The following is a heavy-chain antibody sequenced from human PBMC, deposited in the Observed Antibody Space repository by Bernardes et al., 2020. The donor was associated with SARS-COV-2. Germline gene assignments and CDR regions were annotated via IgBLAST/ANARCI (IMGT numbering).Heavy chain of an antibody. D-gene: IGHD3-22*01. Sequence: EPVSLTYSVSVGSISNYYWTWIRPPPGKGLEWIGYIYYNGNSKYNPSLKSRVTISVDTSKNQFSLKLSSVTAADTAVYYCARGPTTDYYDGSGYYFFDYWGQGILVTVSS. J-gene: IGHJ4*02. V-gene: IGHV4-59*12. CDR2: IYYNGNS. CDR3: ARGPTTDYYDGSGYYFFDY. CDR1: VGSISNYY.